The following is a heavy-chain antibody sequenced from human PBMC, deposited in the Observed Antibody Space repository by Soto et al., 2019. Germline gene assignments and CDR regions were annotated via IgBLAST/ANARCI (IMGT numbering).Heavy chain of an antibody. CDR1: GFTFSNYY. CDR3: ARSAYILKFLYYFDY. D-gene: IGHD2-21*01. CDR2: IASGGTT. V-gene: IGHV3-53*04. J-gene: IGHJ4*02. Sequence: GGSLRLSCAASGFTFSNYYMHWVRQAPGKGLEWVSVIASGGTTYYAVSVKGSFTISRHNSKNTLYLQMNSLRAEDTAVYYCARSAYILKFLYYFDYWGQGTLVTVSS.